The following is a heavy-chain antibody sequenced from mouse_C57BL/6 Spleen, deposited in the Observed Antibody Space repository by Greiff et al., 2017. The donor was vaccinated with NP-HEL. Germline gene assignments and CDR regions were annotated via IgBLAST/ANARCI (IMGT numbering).Heavy chain of an antibody. J-gene: IGHJ4*01. CDR2: IYPGSGST. Sequence: QVQLQQPGAELVKPGASVKMSCKASGYTFTSYWITWVKQRPGQGLEWIGDIYPGSGSTNYNEKFKSKATLTVDTSSSTAYMQLSSLTSEDSAVYYCAHRQLRLWAMDYWGQGTSVTVSS. D-gene: IGHD3-2*02. CDR3: AHRQLRLWAMDY. V-gene: IGHV1-55*01. CDR1: GYTFTSYW.